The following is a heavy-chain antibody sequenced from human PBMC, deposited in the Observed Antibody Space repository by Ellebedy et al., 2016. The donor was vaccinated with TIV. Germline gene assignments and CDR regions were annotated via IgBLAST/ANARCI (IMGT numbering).Heavy chain of an antibody. CDR2: ISYDGSSK. CDR1: GFTFTNYH. Sequence: GASLKISCAASGFTFTNYHMHWVRQAPGKGLEWVAVISYDGSSKYYADSVKGRFTISRDNSMTTLYLEMNSLRAEDTAVYYCARDLDKSSGWYGGAAYWGQGTLVTVSS. V-gene: IGHV3-30*19. D-gene: IGHD6-19*01. CDR3: ARDLDKSSGWYGGAAY. J-gene: IGHJ4*02.